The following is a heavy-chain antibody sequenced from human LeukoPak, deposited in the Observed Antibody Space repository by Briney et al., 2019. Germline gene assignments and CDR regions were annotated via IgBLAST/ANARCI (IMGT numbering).Heavy chain of an antibody. CDR1: GLTFSSYA. V-gene: IGHV3-23*01. Sequence: GGSLRLSCAASGLTFSSYAMTWVRQAPGKGLEWVSGVSAGVGSTYYADSVRGRFTISRDNSKNTMYLQMNSLRDEDTAVYYCATRSGPYYDYWGQGTLVTVSS. CDR3: ATRSGPYYDY. J-gene: IGHJ4*02. D-gene: IGHD6-19*01. CDR2: VSAGVGST.